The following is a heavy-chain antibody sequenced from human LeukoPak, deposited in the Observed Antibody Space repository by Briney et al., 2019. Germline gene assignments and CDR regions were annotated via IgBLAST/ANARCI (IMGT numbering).Heavy chain of an antibody. D-gene: IGHD3-22*01. Sequence: RGGSLRLSCAPSGFTFSSYAMHWVRHAPGEGREYVTGIRSSGGGTYYANCVKGRFTISRDNSKNTLYLQMGSLRAEHMAVYYCARAPQDFQSATYYCDSRGYYFAYWGQGTLVTASS. V-gene: IGHV3-64*01. CDR3: ARAPQDFQSATYYCDSRGYYFAY. CDR1: GFTFSSYA. J-gene: IGHJ4*02. CDR2: IRSSGGGT.